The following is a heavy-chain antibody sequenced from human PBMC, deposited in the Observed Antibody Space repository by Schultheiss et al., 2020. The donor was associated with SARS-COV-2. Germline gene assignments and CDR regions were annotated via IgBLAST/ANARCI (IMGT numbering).Heavy chain of an antibody. CDR2: IYYSGST. D-gene: IGHD3-22*01. V-gene: IGHV4-61*08. J-gene: IGHJ4*02. Sequence: SETLSLTCTVSGGSISSGGYYWSWIRQHPGKGLEWIGYIYYSGSTNYNPSLKSRVTISVDTSKNQFSLKLSSVTAADTAVYYCARGGDSSGYYYLLFDYWGQGTLVTVSS. CDR1: GGSISSGGYY. CDR3: ARGGDSSGYYYLLFDY.